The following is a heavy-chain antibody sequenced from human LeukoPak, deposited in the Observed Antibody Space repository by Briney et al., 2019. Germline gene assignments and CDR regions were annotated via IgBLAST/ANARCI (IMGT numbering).Heavy chain of an antibody. Sequence: SETLSLTCAVYGGSFSGYYWSWIRQPPGKGLEWIGEINHSGSTNYNPSLKSRVTISVDTSKNQFSLKLSSVTAADTAVYYCARRRMAARRPPRDAFDIWGQGTMVTVSS. CDR2: INHSGST. V-gene: IGHV4-34*01. D-gene: IGHD6-6*01. CDR1: GGSFSGYY. J-gene: IGHJ3*02. CDR3: ARRRMAARRPPRDAFDI.